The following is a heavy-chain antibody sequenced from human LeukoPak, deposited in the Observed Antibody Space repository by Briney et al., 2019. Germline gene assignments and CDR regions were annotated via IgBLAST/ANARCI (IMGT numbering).Heavy chain of an antibody. V-gene: IGHV1-2*04. CDR2: INPNSGGT. J-gene: IGHJ3*02. D-gene: IGHD6-19*01. CDR3: ARAGVSGWYGGVGNAFDI. CDR1: GYTFTGYY. Sequence: GASVKVSCKASGYTFTGYYMHWVRQAPGQGLEWMGWINPNSGGTNYAQKFQGWVTMTRDTSISTAYMELSRLRSDDTAVYYCARAGVSGWYGGVGNAFDIWGQGTMVTVSS.